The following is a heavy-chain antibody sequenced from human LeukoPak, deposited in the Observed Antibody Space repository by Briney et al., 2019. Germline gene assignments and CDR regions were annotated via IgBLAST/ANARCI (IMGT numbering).Heavy chain of an antibody. J-gene: IGHJ4*02. CDR2: ISWNSGSI. CDR1: GFTFDDYA. Sequence: GSSLRLSCAASGFTFDDYAMHWVRQAPGKGLVWVSGISWNSGSIGYADSVKGRFTISRDDAENSLYLQMNSLRAEDTALYYCAKQGCSSTSCYSESDYLDYWGQGTLVTVSS. CDR3: AKQGCSSTSCYSESDYLDY. D-gene: IGHD2-2*01. V-gene: IGHV3-9*01.